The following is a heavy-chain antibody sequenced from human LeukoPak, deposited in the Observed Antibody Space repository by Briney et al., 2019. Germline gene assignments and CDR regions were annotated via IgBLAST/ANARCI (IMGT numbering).Heavy chain of an antibody. V-gene: IGHV1-18*01. J-gene: IGHJ6*02. D-gene: IGHD5-18*01. CDR3: ARYWDTAQYYYYGMDV. Sequence: WASVKVSCKASGYTFTSYGISWVRQAPGQGLEWMGWISAYNGNTNYAQKLQGRVAMTTDTSTSTAYMELRSLRSDDTAVYYCARYWDTAQYYYYGMDVWGQGTTVTVSS. CDR2: ISAYNGNT. CDR1: GYTFTSYG.